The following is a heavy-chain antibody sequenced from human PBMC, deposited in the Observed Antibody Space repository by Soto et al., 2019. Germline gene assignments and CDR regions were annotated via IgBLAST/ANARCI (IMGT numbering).Heavy chain of an antibody. V-gene: IGHV4-59*01. J-gene: IGHJ6*04. CDR2: IYYSGST. Sequence: SETLSLTCTVSGGSISSYYWSWIRQPPGKGLEWIGYIYYSGSTNYNPSLKSRVTISVDTSKNQFSLKLSSVTAADTAVYYCATGGGRDFWSGLYYYYGMDSWGKGTKITVYS. CDR3: ATGGGRDFWSGLYYYYGMDS. D-gene: IGHD3-3*01. CDR1: GGSISSYY.